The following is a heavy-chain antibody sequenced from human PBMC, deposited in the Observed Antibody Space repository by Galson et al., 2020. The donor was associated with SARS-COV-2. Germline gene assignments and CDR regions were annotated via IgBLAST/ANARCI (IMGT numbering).Heavy chain of an antibody. Sequence: SETLSLTCAVYGGSFSGYYWSWIRQPPGKGLEWIGEINHSGSTNYNPSLKSRVTISVDTSKNQFSLKLSSVTAADTAVYYCARGRPVTFSYWFDPWGQGTLVTVSS. CDR3: ARGRPVTFSYWFDP. V-gene: IGHV4-34*01. CDR2: INHSGST. CDR1: GGSFSGYY. J-gene: IGHJ5*02. D-gene: IGHD4-17*01.